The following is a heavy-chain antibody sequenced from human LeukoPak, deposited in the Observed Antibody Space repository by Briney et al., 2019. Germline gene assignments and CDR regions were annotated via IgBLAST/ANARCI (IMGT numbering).Heavy chain of an antibody. D-gene: IGHD6-13*01. CDR3: ARVAGGSSPYYFDC. CDR2: INSDGSST. CDR1: GFTFSSYW. Sequence: GGSLRLSCAASGFTFSSYWMHWVRQAPGKGLVWVSRINSDGSSTSYADSVKGRFTISRDNAKNTLYLQMNSLRAEDTAVYYCARVAGGSSPYYFDCWGRGTLVTVPS. V-gene: IGHV3-74*01. J-gene: IGHJ4*02.